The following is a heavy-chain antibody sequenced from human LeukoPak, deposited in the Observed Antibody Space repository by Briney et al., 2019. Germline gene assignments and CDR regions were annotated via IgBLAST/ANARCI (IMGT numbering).Heavy chain of an antibody. D-gene: IGHD1-1*01. CDR3: TRGDDSYKLGNV. J-gene: IGHJ4*02. CDR1: DDSISTNSYY. CDR2: FHYSGTP. Sequence: PSETLSLTCTVSDDSISTNSYYWNWIRQPPGKGLEWVGSFHYSGTPYYSPSLNSRISIFLDTSKRQFSLKLRSVTASDTAVYYCTRGDDSYKLGNVGGQGTLVTVSS. V-gene: IGHV4-39*01.